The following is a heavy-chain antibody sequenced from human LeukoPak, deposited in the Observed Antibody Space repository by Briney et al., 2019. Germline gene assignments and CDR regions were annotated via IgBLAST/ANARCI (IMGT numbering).Heavy chain of an antibody. Sequence: ASVKVSCKASGYTSTSYGISWVRQAPGQGLERMGWISAYNGNTNYAQKLQGRVTMTTDTSTSTAYMELRSLRSDDTAVYYCARGMTAMVMDYYYGMDVWGQGTTVTVSS. V-gene: IGHV1-18*01. CDR2: ISAYNGNT. CDR1: GYTSTSYG. D-gene: IGHD5-18*01. J-gene: IGHJ6*02. CDR3: ARGMTAMVMDYYYGMDV.